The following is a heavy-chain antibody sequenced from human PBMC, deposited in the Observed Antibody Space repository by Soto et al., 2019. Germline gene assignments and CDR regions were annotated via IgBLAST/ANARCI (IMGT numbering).Heavy chain of an antibody. J-gene: IGHJ6*03. V-gene: IGHV5-51*01. CDR3: ARQTGTMFNYYYYYMDV. CDR1: GYSFTSYW. D-gene: IGHD1-7*01. Sequence: GESLKISCKGSGYSFTSYWIGWVRQMPGKGLEWMGIIYPGDSDTRYSPSFQGQVTISADKSISTAYLQRSSLKASDTAMYYCARQTGTMFNYYYYYMDVWGKGTTVTVSS. CDR2: IYPGDSDT.